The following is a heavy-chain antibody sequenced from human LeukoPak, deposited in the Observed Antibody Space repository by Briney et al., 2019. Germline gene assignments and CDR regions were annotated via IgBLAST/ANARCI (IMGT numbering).Heavy chain of an antibody. J-gene: IGHJ4*02. V-gene: IGHV3-21*01. CDR1: GGSISSYY. Sequence: ETLSLTCTVSGGSISSYYWSWVRQAPGKGLEWVSSISSSSSYIYYADSVKGRFTISRDNAKNSLYLQMNSLRAEDTAVYCCARNRARIAAASSDYWGQGTLVTVSS. CDR3: ARNRARIAAASSDY. CDR2: ISSSSSYI. D-gene: IGHD6-13*01.